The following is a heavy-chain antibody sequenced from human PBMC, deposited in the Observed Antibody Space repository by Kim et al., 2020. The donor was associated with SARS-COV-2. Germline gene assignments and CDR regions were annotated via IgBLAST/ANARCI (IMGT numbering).Heavy chain of an antibody. CDR1: GGSISSYY. D-gene: IGHD6-19*01. CDR2: IYYSGST. V-gene: IGHV4-59*13. Sequence: SETLSLTCTVSGGSISSYYWSWIRQPPGKGLEWIGYIYYSGSTNYNPSLKSRVTISVDTSKNQFSLKLSSVTAADTAVYYCARGSLSPRNSSGWSYYYYYGMDVWGQGTTVTVSS. CDR3: ARGSLSPRNSSGWSYYYYYGMDV. J-gene: IGHJ6*02.